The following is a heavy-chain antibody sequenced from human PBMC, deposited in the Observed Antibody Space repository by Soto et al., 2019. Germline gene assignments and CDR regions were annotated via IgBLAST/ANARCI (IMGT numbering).Heavy chain of an antibody. V-gene: IGHV3-48*04. CDR3: ARDYSNKGFDY. CDR1: GFTFSSYA. Sequence: PGGSLRLSCAASGFTFSSYAMNWIRQAPGKGLEWVSYITGSGSTIYYADSVKGRFTVSRDNAKNSLYLQMNSLRAEDTAVYYCARDYSNKGFDYWGQGTPVTVSS. D-gene: IGHD4-4*01. J-gene: IGHJ4*02. CDR2: ITGSGSTI.